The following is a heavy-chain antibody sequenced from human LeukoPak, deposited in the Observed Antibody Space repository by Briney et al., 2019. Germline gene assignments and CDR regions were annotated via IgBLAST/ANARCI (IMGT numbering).Heavy chain of an antibody. Sequence: PSETLSLTCTVSGGSISSSSYYWGWIRQPPGKGLEWIGSIYYSGSTYYSPSLKSRVTISVDTSKNQFSLKLSSVTAADTAVYYCARHPRDGYNPRYFDYWGQGTLVTVSS. CDR2: IYYSGST. CDR3: ARHPRDGYNPRYFDY. V-gene: IGHV4-39*01. D-gene: IGHD5-24*01. CDR1: GGSISSSSYY. J-gene: IGHJ4*02.